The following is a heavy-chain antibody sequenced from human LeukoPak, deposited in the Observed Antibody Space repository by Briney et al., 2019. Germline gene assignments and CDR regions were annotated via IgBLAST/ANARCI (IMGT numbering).Heavy chain of an antibody. J-gene: IGHJ4*02. Sequence: GGSLRLSCAASGFTLSSYAVTWVRQAPGRGLEWVSRVDGGGGGTYYADSVKGRFTISRDNSKDTLYLQMNGLRAEDTAVYFCAEQSAGSAAWYSLHYDFWGQGTLVTVSS. D-gene: IGHD6-13*01. CDR2: VDGGGGGT. CDR1: GFTLSSYA. CDR3: AEQSAGSAAWYSLHYDF. V-gene: IGHV3-23*01.